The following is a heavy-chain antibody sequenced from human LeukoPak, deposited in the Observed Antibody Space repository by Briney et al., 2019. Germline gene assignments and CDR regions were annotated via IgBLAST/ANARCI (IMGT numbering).Heavy chain of an antibody. CDR1: GGSFSDYY. CDR2: IHHGGTA. Sequence: SEALSLTCAVYGGSFSDYYWNWIRQPPGKGLEWIGEIHHGGTATYNPSLKSRVTMSVDTSKNQFSLRLSSMTAADTAVYYCARVSASSGWNFDYWGQGTLVTVSS. J-gene: IGHJ4*02. V-gene: IGHV4-34*01. CDR3: ARVSASSGWNFDY. D-gene: IGHD6-19*01.